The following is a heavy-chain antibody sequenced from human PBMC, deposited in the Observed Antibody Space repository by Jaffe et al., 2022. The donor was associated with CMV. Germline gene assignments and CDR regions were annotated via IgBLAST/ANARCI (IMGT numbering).Heavy chain of an antibody. J-gene: IGHJ6*02. CDR2: IYPGDSDT. V-gene: IGHV5-51*01. Sequence: EVQLVQSGAEVKKPGESLKISCKGSGYSFTSYWIGWVRQMPGKGLEWMGIIYPGDSDTRYSPSFQGQVTISADKSISTAYLQWSSLKASDTAMYYCARHGDNTGDLYYYYYGMDVWGQGTTVTVSS. CDR1: GYSFTSYW. D-gene: IGHD3-16*01. CDR3: ARHGDNTGDLYYYYYGMDV.